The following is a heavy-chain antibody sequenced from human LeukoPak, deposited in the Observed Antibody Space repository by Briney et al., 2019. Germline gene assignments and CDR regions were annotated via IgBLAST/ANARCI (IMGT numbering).Heavy chain of an antibody. CDR2: IHYSGST. Sequence: SETLSLICTVSGGSISSYYWSWIRQPPGKGLEWIGYIHYSGSTKYNPSLKSRVTISVDTSKNQFSLKLSSVTAADTAVYYCARWYSSGWAFDYWGQGTLVTVSS. CDR1: GGSISSYY. J-gene: IGHJ4*02. D-gene: IGHD6-19*01. V-gene: IGHV4-59*08. CDR3: ARWYSSGWAFDY.